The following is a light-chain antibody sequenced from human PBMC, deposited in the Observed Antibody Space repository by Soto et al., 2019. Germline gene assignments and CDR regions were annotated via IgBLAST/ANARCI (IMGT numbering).Light chain of an antibody. CDR1: QSVGNRY. CDR3: QQYETSPPT. CDR2: GAS. V-gene: IGKV3-20*01. J-gene: IGKJ1*01. Sequence: EIVLAQSPGTLSLSPGERATLSCRASQSVGNRYLAWHQQKPGQAPRLLVYGASSRATGIPDRFSGSGSETDFTLTISRLEPEDVAVYYCQQYETSPPTFGQGTKVELK.